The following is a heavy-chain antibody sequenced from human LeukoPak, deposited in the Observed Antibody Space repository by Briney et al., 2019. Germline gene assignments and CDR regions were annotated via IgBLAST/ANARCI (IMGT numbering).Heavy chain of an antibody. D-gene: IGHD1-1*01. V-gene: IGHV1-18*01. CDR1: GYTFTSYG. CDR3: ARTYRNYYYYYMDA. CDR2: ISAYNGNT. Sequence: PGASVKVSCKASGYTFTSYGISWVRQAPGQGLEWMGWISAYNGNTNYAQKLQGRVTMTTDTSTSTAYMELRSLRSDDTAVYYCARTYRNYYYYYMDAWGKGTTVTVSS. J-gene: IGHJ6*03.